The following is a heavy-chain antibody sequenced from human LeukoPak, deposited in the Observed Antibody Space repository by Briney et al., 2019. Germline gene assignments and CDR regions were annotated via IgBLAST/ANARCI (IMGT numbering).Heavy chain of an antibody. J-gene: IGHJ5*02. V-gene: IGHV3-20*04. CDR3: AKEDTVVAATVDWFDP. CDR1: GFTFDDYG. Sequence: GGSLRLSCAASGFTFDDYGMSWVRQAPGKGLEWVSGINWNGGSTGYADSVKGRFTISRDNAKNSLYLQMNSLRAEDTAVYYCAKEDTVVAATVDWFDPWGQGTLVTVSS. CDR2: INWNGGST. D-gene: IGHD2-15*01.